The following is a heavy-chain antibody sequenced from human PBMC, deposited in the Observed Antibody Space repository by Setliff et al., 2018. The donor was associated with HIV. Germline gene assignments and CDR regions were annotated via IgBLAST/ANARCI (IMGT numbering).Heavy chain of an antibody. V-gene: IGHV1-18*01. CDR3: ARQLPNSFDY. J-gene: IGHJ4*02. Sequence: ASVKVSCKASGYNFSSNGISWVRQAPGQGLEWMGWISSYNGYTKYAQKVQDRVTMTKDTSTSTAYMELRSLRSDDTAVYYCARQLPNSFDYWGQGTLVTVSS. CDR1: GYNFSSNG. D-gene: IGHD1-1*01. CDR2: ISSYNGYT.